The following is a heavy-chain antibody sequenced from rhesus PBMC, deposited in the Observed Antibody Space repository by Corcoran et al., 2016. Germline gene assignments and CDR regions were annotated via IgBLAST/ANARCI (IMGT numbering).Heavy chain of an antibody. CDR3: ERNGGVLQFLDWLPRADYVEF. CDR2: KSYDGSKK. J-gene: IGHJ1*01. D-gene: IGHD3-3*01. CDR1: GFTFSSDG. V-gene: IGHV3-54*02. Sequence: EVQLVESGGGLVQPGGSLRVSWAASGFTFSSDGMHWVRQAPGKGLEWVAVKSYDGSKKYYADSVNGRITITRENSKSLLYLQMNILKLEYTAVYYCERNGGVLQFLDWLPRADYVEFFGQGSLFTVSS.